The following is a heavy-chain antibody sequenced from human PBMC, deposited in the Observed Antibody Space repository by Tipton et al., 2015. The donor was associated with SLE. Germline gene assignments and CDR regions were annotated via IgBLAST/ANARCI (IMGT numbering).Heavy chain of an antibody. CDR3: AREAPPHDSRSSALDY. V-gene: IGHV4-59*11. CDR2: IYYSGST. D-gene: IGHD6-6*01. J-gene: IGHJ4*02. CDR1: GGSISSHY. Sequence: LRLSCTVSGGSISSHYWSWIRQPPGKGLEWIGSIYYSGSTYYNPSLKSRVTISVDASKNQFSLKLSSVTAADTAVYYCAREAPPHDSRSSALDYWGQGTLVTVSS.